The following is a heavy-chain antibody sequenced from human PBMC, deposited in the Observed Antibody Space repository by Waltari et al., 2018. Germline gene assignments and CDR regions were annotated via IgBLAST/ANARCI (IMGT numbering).Heavy chain of an antibody. D-gene: IGHD2-15*01. CDR3: ARDRGRGIYLDS. Sequence: QMQPQESAPGLVKPSGTLSLPCTVSGDSMSSGDWWSWVRQPPEKGLEWIGQIQRSGRTNYNPSLESRVTISIDTSNNHFSLKVTSTTAADTAVYYCARDRGRGIYLDSWGRGTLVTVSP. CDR1: GDSMSSGDW. V-gene: IGHV4-4*02. J-gene: IGHJ4*02. CDR2: IQRSGRT.